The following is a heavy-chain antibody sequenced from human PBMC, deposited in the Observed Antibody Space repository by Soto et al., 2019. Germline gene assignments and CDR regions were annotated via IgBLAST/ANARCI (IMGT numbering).Heavy chain of an antibody. D-gene: IGHD5-18*01. V-gene: IGHV1-69*13. CDR2: IIPIFGTA. Sequence: VKVSCKASGGTFSSYAISWVRQDPGQGLEWMGGIIPIFGTANYAQKFQGRVTITADESTSTAYMELSSLRSEDTAVYYCARDVDTALVLMGDAFDIWGQGTMVTVSS. J-gene: IGHJ3*02. CDR3: ARDVDTALVLMGDAFDI. CDR1: GGTFSSYA.